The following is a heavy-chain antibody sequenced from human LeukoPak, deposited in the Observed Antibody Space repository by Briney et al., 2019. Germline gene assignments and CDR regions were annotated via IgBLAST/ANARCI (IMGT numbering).Heavy chain of an antibody. CDR3: ARDRSTVRGVINY. J-gene: IGHJ4*02. V-gene: IGHV3-21*04. Sequence: KPGGSLRLSCAASGFTFSSYSMNWVRQAPGKGLEWVSSISSSSSYIYYADSVKGRFTISRDNAKNSLYLQMNSLRSDDTAVYYCARDRSTVRGVINYWGQGTLVTVSS. CDR2: ISSSSSYI. CDR1: GFTFSSYS. D-gene: IGHD3-10*01.